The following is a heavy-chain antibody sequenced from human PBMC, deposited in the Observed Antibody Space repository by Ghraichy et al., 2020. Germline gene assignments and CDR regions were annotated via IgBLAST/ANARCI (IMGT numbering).Heavy chain of an antibody. V-gene: IGHV4-39*02. J-gene: IGHJ4*02. D-gene: IGHD3-10*01. Sequence: SETLSLTCTVSSGSPISWNYYWGWIRQSPGKGLEWIGISFHSGIAYSNPSLRSRVTLSIDTSKNHFSLSLRSVTAADTAVYFCARQTNIIEGSRYDYWGQGILVTVSS. CDR1: SGSPISWNYY. CDR2: SFHSGIA. CDR3: ARQTNIIEGSRYDY.